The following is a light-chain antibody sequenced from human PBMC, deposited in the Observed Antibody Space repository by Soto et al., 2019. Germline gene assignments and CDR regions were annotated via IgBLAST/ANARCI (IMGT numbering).Light chain of an antibody. CDR2: DAS. V-gene: IGKV1-9*01. CDR3: QQLNYYPLT. J-gene: IGKJ1*01. Sequence: DIQLTQSPSFLSASVGDRVIITCRANQDIASYLAWYQQKPGKAPKLLIYDASTLQSGVPSKFSGSGSATEFTLTISSLQPEDFATYYCQQLNYYPLTFGQGTKVEIK. CDR1: QDIASY.